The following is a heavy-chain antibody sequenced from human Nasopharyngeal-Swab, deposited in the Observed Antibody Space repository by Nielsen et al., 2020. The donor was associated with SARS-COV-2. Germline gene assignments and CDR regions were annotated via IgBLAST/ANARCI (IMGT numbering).Heavy chain of an antibody. CDR1: GFTFSTSA. CDR2: ISGSGEHT. V-gene: IGHV3-23*01. J-gene: IGHJ4*02. Sequence: GESLKISCPASGFTFSTSAMSWVRQVPGKGLEWVSAISGSGEHTYYADSVKGRFTISRDNSKNTLSLQMNSLRGEDTAIYHCTKQRGDDYCDLYYLDYWGQGTLVTVSS. D-gene: IGHD4-17*01. CDR3: TKQRGDDYCDLYYLDY.